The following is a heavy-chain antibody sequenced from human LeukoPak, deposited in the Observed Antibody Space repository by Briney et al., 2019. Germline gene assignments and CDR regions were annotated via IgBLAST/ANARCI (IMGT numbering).Heavy chain of an antibody. CDR3: ARGQVYFDY. Sequence: TSETLSLTCTVSGSSISSYYWCWIRQPAGKGLEWIGRICTSGSTNYNPSLKSRVAMSVDTSKNQFSLKLSSVTAADTAVYYCARGQVYFDYWGQGTLVTVSP. V-gene: IGHV4-4*07. CDR2: ICTSGST. J-gene: IGHJ4*02. CDR1: GSSISSYY.